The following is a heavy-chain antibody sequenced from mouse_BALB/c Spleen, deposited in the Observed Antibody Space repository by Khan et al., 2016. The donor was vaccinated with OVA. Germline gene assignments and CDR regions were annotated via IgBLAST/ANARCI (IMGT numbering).Heavy chain of an antibody. Sequence: VKLLESGAELVRPGVSVKISCKGSGYTFTDFTMHWVKQSHAKSLEWIGVISTYYGDVTYNQKFKGKATMTVDKSSSTAYMELARLTSEDSAIYYCTRGEGNRFAYWGQGTLVTVSA. CDR3: TRGEGNRFAY. J-gene: IGHJ3*01. V-gene: IGHV1S137*01. CDR1: GYTFTDFT. CDR2: ISTYYGDV.